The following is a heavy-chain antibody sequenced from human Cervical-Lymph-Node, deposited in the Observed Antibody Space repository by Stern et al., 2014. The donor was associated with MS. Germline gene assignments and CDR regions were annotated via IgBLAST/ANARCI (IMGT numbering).Heavy chain of an antibody. CDR3: ARGGNRRWEHLVYFDL. V-gene: IGHV3-30-3*01. Sequence: VQLVESGGGVVQPGTALRLSCAASGFTFSNYPVHWVRQAPGKGLECVAVISYDGNDKNYEDSVKGRFTISRDNSKNTLYLQMNSLRAEDTAVYYCARGGNRRWEHLVYFDLWGQGAQVTVSS. J-gene: IGHJ4*02. CDR2: ISYDGNDK. CDR1: GFTFSNYP. D-gene: IGHD1-26*01.